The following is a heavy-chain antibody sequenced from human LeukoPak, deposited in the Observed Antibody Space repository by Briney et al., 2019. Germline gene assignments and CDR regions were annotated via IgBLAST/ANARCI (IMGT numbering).Heavy chain of an antibody. Sequence: GGSLRLSCAASGFTFSSYAMSWVRQAPGKGLEWVAVISYDGSNKYYADSVKGRFTISRDNSKNTLYLQMNSLRAEDTAVYYCARGTRSVDYWGQGTLVTVSS. D-gene: IGHD3-10*01. CDR1: GFTFSSYA. V-gene: IGHV3-30*03. CDR3: ARGTRSVDY. CDR2: ISYDGSNK. J-gene: IGHJ4*02.